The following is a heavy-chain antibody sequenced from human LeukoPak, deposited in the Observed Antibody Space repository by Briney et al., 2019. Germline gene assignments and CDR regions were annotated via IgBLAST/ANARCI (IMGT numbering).Heavy chain of an antibody. CDR1: GYTFTGYY. Sequence: GASVKVSCKASGYTFTGYYMHWVRQAPGQGVEWMGWINPNSDGTNYAQKFQGRVTMTRDKSISTGYMELSRLRSDDTAVYYCARGAGERVTAAWGQGTLVTVSS. D-gene: IGHD2-21*02. J-gene: IGHJ5*02. CDR2: INPNSDGT. V-gene: IGHV1-2*02. CDR3: ARGAGERVTAA.